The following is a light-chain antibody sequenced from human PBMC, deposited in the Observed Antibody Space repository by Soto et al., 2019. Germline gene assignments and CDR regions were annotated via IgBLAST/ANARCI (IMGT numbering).Light chain of an antibody. CDR2: HAS. J-gene: IGKJ1*01. Sequence: DIQMTQSPSTLPASGGDRVTIXXRASQSISNWLAWYQQKPGTAPKXLIYHASNLQSGVPSRFSGGGGGTDFTLTISSLQPEDFASYYCQQSYSTLWTFGQGTKVDIK. V-gene: IGKV1-39*01. CDR1: QSISNW. CDR3: QQSYSTLWT.